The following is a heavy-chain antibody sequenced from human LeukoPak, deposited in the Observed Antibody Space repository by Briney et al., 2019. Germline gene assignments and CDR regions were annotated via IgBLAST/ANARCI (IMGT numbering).Heavy chain of an antibody. V-gene: IGHV3-23*01. J-gene: IGHJ4*02. CDR3: AKVSVAARFPDY. Sequence: VSAISGSGGSTYYADSVKGRFTISRDNSKTTLYLQMNSLRAEDTAVYYCAKVSVAARFPDYWGQGTLVTVSS. CDR2: ISGSGGST. D-gene: IGHD6-6*01.